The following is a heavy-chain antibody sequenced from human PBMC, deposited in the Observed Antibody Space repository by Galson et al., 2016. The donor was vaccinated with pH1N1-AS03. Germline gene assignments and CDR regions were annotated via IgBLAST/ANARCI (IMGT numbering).Heavy chain of an antibody. J-gene: IGHJ4*01. CDR1: GDTFISHF. CDR2: INPSGTIK. V-gene: IGHV1-46*01. CDR3: ATSGSTPPRFDD. Sequence: SVKVSCKASGDTFISHFMHWVRQAPGQGLEWMAIINPSGTIKSYAQKFQGRVTMTRDTSTTTVYMELSSLRSEDTAVYYCATSGSTPPRFDDWGRGTLVTVSS. D-gene: IGHD1-26*01.